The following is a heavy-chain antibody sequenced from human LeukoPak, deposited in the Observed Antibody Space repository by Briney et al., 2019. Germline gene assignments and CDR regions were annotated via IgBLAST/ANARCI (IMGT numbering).Heavy chain of an antibody. CDR2: IYYSGGT. Sequence: PSETLSLTCTVSGGSISSNYWSWIRQPPGKGLEWIGYIYYSGGTNYNPSLKSRVTISVDTSKNQFSLKLSSVTAADTAVYYCARGTMMVGPWGQGTLVTVSS. CDR3: ARGTMMVGP. CDR1: GGSISSNY. V-gene: IGHV4-59*01. J-gene: IGHJ5*02. D-gene: IGHD3-22*01.